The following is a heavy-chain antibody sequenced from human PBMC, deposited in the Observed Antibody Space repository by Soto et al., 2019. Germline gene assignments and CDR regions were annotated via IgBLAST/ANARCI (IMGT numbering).Heavy chain of an antibody. V-gene: IGHV3-74*01. CDR3: ARGGYYYDSSGYSGY. CDR1: GFTFSSYW. D-gene: IGHD3-22*01. Sequence: GGSLRLSCAASGFTFSSYWMHWVRQDPGKGLVWVSRINSDGSSTSYADSVKGRFTISRDNAKNTLYLQMNSLRAEDTAVYYCARGGYYYDSSGYSGYWGQGTLVTVSS. CDR2: INSDGSST. J-gene: IGHJ4*02.